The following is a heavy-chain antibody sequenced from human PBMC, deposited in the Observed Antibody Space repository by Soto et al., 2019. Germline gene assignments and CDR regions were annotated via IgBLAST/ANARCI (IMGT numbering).Heavy chain of an antibody. D-gene: IGHD2-2*02. Sequence: QVQLVQSGAEVQKPGSSVKVSCKASGGTFSSYAVSWVRQAPGQGLEWVGEIIPMYGMPNLAHRFQGRVTVTGDEATSTDYMEVSSLRSEDTAIYYCARVKESWSSTSCYKFFDFWGQGSLVTVSA. CDR2: IIPMYGMP. CDR3: ARVKESWSSTSCYKFFDF. J-gene: IGHJ4*02. V-gene: IGHV1-69*01. CDR1: GGTFSSYA.